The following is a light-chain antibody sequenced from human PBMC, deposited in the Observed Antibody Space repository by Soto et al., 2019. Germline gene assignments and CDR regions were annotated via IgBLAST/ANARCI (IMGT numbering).Light chain of an antibody. CDR2: DAS. CDR3: QQRSDWPPLT. V-gene: IGKV3-11*01. Sequence: EIVLTQSPATLSLSPGERATLSCRASQSVGSYLAWYQQKPGQAPRLLIYDASSRATGIPARLSGSGSGTDFTLTISSLEPEDFAVYFCQQRSDWPPLTFGQGTRLE. J-gene: IGKJ5*01. CDR1: QSVGSY.